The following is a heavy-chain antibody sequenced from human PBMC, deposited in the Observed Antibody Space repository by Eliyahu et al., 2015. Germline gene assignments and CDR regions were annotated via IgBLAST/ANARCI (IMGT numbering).Heavy chain of an antibody. Sequence: QVQLVQSGAEVKKPGASVKVSCXVSGYTLTELSXHWVRQAPGKGLEWMGGFDPEDGETIYAQKFQGRITMTEDTSTDTAYMELSSLRSEDTAVYYCAALWFGELFLAYWGQGTLVTVSS. CDR2: FDPEDGET. CDR1: GYTLTELS. J-gene: IGHJ4*02. CDR3: AALWFGELFLAY. V-gene: IGHV1-24*01. D-gene: IGHD3-10*01.